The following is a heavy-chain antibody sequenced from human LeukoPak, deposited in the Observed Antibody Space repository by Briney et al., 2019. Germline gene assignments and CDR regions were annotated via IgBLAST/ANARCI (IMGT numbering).Heavy chain of an antibody. CDR2: IYYSGST. D-gene: IGHD6-6*01. CDR3: ARVDSSSSVGY. CDR1: GVSISSYY. Sequence: SETLSLICTVSGVSISSYYWSWIRQPPGRGLEWIGYIYYSGSTNYNPSLKSRVTISVDTSKNQFSLKLSSVTAADTAVYYCARVDSSSSVGYWGQGTLVTVSS. J-gene: IGHJ4*02. V-gene: IGHV4-59*12.